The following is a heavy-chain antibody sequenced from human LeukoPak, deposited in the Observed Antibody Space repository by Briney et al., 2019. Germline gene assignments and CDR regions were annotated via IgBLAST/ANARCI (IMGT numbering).Heavy chain of an antibody. J-gene: IGHJ4*02. D-gene: IGHD3-9*01. CDR1: GFTFSNAW. CDR3: TTYEEDILTGYLQYYFDY. Sequence: GGSLRLSCAASGFTFSNAWMSWVRQAPGKGLEWVGRIKSKTDGGTTDYAAPVKGRFTISRDDSKNTLYLQMNSLKTEDTAVYYCTTYEEDILTGYLQYYFDYWGQGTLVTVSS. CDR2: IKSKTDGGTT. V-gene: IGHV3-15*01.